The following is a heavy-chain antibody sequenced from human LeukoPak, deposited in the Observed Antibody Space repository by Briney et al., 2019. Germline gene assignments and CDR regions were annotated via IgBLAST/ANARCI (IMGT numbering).Heavy chain of an antibody. J-gene: IGHJ3*02. CDR2: IIAIVGTT. V-gene: IGHV1-69*05. CDR1: GGTFSSYA. D-gene: IGHD2-15*01. Sequence: ASVKVSCKASGGTFSSYAISWVRQAPGQGLEWMGGIIAIVGTTNYAQKLQGRVTITTDESKSTAYIELSSLRSEDTAVYYCARDGSAPTPDAFDIWGQGTMVTVSS. CDR3: ARDGSAPTPDAFDI.